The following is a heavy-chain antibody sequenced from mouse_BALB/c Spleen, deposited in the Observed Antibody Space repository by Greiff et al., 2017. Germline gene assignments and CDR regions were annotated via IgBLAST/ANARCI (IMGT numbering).Heavy chain of an antibody. Sequence: VQLQQSGAELMKPGASVKISCKATGYTFSSYWIEWVKQRPGHGLEWIGEILPGSGSTNYNEKFKGKATFTADTSSNTAYMQLSSLTSEDSAVYYCARGLYDGSSPSPWFAYWGQGTLVTVSA. V-gene: IGHV1-9*01. CDR3: ARGLYDGSSPSPWFAY. D-gene: IGHD1-1*01. CDR2: ILPGSGST. J-gene: IGHJ3*01. CDR1: GYTFSSYW.